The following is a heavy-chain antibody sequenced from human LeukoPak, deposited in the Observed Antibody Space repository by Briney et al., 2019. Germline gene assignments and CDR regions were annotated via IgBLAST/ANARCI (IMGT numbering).Heavy chain of an antibody. CDR1: GGSFSGYY. CDR2: INHSGST. D-gene: IGHD4-17*01. V-gene: IGHV4-34*01. Sequence: TLSLTCAVYGGSFSGYYWSWIRQPPGNGLEWIGEINHSGSTNYKPSLKSRVTIPVDTSKTQFSLALSSVTAADTAVYYCARARLNGDVDYWGQGTLVTVSS. J-gene: IGHJ4*02. CDR3: ARARLNGDVDY.